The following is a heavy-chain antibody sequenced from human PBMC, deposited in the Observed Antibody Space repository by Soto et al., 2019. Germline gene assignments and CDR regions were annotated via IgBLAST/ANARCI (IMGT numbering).Heavy chain of an antibody. CDR3: ARHKSGSDWLDP. V-gene: IGHV4-39*01. D-gene: IGHD2-15*01. J-gene: IGHJ5*02. Sequence: KTXETLCLTGPVSGASISDISYCWGWIRQPPGKGLQWIGCMFYSGATYYNPSLKNRVTLSVDTSNNEFSLKLVSVTAPDTAVYYCARHKSGSDWLDPWGQGTLVTVYS. CDR1: GASISDISYC. CDR2: MFYSGAT.